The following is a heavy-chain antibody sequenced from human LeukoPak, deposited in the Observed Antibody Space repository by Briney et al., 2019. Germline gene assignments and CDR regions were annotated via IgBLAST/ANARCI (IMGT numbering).Heavy chain of an antibody. V-gene: IGHV4-59*01. CDR3: ARGRGIAVAGNDY. CDR2: IYYSGST. J-gene: IGHJ4*02. Sequence: ASETLSLTCTVSGGSISSYYWSWIRQPPGKGLEWIGYIYYSGSTNYNPSLKSRVTISVDTSKNQFSLKLSSVTAADTAVYYCARGRGIAVAGNDYWGQGTLVTVSS. CDR1: GGSISSYY. D-gene: IGHD6-19*01.